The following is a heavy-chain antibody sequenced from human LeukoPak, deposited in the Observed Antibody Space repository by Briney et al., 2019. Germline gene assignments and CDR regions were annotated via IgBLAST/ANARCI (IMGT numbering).Heavy chain of an antibody. CDR1: GFTFSSYW. J-gene: IGHJ3*02. D-gene: IGHD2-15*01. CDR3: AREIYCSASSCTGGVFDI. V-gene: IGHV3-53*01. CDR2: IYSGGST. Sequence: GGSLRLSCAASGFTFSSYWMSWVRQAPGKGLEWVSVIYSGGSTYYADSVKGRFTISRDNSKNTLYLQMNSLRVEDTAVYYCAREIYCSASSCTGGVFDIWGQGTMVTVSS.